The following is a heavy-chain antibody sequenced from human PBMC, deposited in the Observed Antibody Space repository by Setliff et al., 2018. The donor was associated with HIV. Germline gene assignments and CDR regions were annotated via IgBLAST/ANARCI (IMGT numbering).Heavy chain of an antibody. V-gene: IGHV1-2*02. CDR2: INVNSGGT. J-gene: IGHJ4*02. CDR1: GYLFTGYY. Sequence: GASVKVSCKASGYLFTGYYMHWVRQAPGQGLEWMGWINVNSGGTKYAQKFQGRATMTRDTSISTAYMEVSSLRSDDTAVYYCAREGSPIYYFDYWSQGTLVTVSS. CDR3: AREGSPIYYFDY. D-gene: IGHD3-10*01.